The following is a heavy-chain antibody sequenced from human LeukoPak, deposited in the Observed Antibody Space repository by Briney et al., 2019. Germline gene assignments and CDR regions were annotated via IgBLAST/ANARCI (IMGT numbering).Heavy chain of an antibody. J-gene: IGHJ4*02. CDR1: GYTFTGYY. D-gene: IGHD6-13*01. V-gene: IGHV1-2*04. CDR2: ISPNSGGT. CDR3: ARDRGRLQQPVLTGTYYFDY. Sequence: GASVKVSCKASGYTFTGYYMHWVRQAPGQGLEWMGWISPNSGGTNYAQKFQGWVTMTRDTSISTAYMELSRLRSDDTAVYYCARDRGRLQQPVLTGTYYFDYWGQGTLVTVSS.